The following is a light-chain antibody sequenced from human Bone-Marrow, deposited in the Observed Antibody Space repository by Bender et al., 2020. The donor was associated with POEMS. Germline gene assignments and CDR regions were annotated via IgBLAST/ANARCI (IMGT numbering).Light chain of an antibody. CDR1: TNDVGDYNY. CDR2: EVS. CDR3: SSYTSSSTFYV. V-gene: IGLV2-8*01. J-gene: IGLJ1*01. Sequence: QSALTQPPSASGSPGQSVTISCTGTTNDVGDYNYVSWYQHHPGKAPKLMIFEVSKRPSGVPDRFSGSKSGNAASLTVSGLQAEDEAEYYCSSYTSSSTFYVFGTGTKVTVL.